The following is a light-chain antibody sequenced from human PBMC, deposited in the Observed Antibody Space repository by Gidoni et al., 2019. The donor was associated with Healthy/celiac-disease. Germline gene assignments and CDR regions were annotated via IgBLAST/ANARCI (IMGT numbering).Light chain of an antibody. CDR1: QSFSSY. CDR3: QQRSNWLT. CDR2: DAS. Sequence: IVLPPSPATLSLSPGERATLSCSDSQSFSSYLAWYQQKPGHATTLLIYDASNRATGIPARFSGSGSGTDFTLTSSRLEHEDFADYYCQQRSNWLTFGGXTKVEIK. V-gene: IGKV3-11*01. J-gene: IGKJ4*01.